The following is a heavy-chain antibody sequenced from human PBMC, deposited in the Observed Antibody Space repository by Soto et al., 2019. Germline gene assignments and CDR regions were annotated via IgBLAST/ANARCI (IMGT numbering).Heavy chain of an antibody. J-gene: IGHJ1*01. D-gene: IGHD6-19*01. CDR2: IWYDGSNK. CDR3: ARAQWLVRSGNEYFQH. Sequence: GGSLRLSCAASGFTFSSYGMHWVRQAPGKGLEWVAVIWYDGSNKYYADSVKGRFTISRDNSKNTLYLQMNSLRAEDTAVYYCARAQWLVRSGNEYFQHWGQGTLVTVSS. V-gene: IGHV3-33*01. CDR1: GFTFSSYG.